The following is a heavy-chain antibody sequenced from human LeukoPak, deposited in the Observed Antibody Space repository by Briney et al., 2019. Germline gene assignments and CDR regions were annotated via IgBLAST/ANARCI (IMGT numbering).Heavy chain of an antibody. CDR1: GFPFSTYT. CDR3: ARYLGGRNAFDI. V-gene: IGHV3-23*01. J-gene: IGHJ3*02. CDR2: IGSNAGDT. Sequence: GGSLRLSCAASGFPFSTYTMSWLRQAPGVGLQWVSLIGSNAGDTFYADSVKGRFTISRDNSKDTLYLQMSSLRVENTAAYYCARYLGGRNAFDIWGQGTMVTVSS. D-gene: IGHD3-16*01.